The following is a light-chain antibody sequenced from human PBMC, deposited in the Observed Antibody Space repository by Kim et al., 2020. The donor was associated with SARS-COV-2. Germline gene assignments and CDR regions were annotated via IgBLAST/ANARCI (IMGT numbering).Light chain of an antibody. CDR2: GNS. Sequence: GQRVTISCTGSTSNVGAGYDVHWYQQLTATAPKLLIYGNSNRPSGVPNRFSGSKSGTSASLAITGLQAEDEADYYCQSYDSSLSVVFGGGTQLTVL. V-gene: IGLV1-40*01. CDR1: TSNVGAGYD. CDR3: QSYDSSLSVV. J-gene: IGLJ2*01.